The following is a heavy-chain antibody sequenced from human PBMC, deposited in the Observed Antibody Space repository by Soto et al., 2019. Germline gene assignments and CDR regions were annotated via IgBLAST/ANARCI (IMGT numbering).Heavy chain of an antibody. CDR3: ARLVSLLQPIDS. CDR2: ILPRDFDV. Sequence: PGESLKISCQTTGYTFTNYWIGLVRQIPGGGLEWLGLILPRDFDVRYSLSFEGQVTISADRSTATASLQWRSLEASDSALYFCARLVSLLQPIDSWGQGTTVTVSS. J-gene: IGHJ5*01. CDR1: GYTFTNYW. D-gene: IGHD4-4*01. V-gene: IGHV5-51*01.